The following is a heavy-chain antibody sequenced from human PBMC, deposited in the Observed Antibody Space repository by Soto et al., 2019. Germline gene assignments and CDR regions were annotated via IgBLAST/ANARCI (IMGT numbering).Heavy chain of an antibody. J-gene: IGHJ6*03. CDR1: GFTFSSYS. Sequence: GGSLRLSCAASGFTFSSYSMNWVRQAPGKGLEWVSYISSSSSTIYYADSVKGRFTISRDNAKNSLYLQMNSLRAEDTAVYYCAKDQGYYYYMDVWGKGTTVTVSS. V-gene: IGHV3-48*01. CDR2: ISSSSSTI. CDR3: AKDQGYYYYMDV.